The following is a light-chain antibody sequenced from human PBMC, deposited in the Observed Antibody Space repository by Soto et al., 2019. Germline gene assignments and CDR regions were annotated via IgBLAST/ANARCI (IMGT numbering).Light chain of an antibody. J-gene: IGKJ1*01. CDR1: QSVSSC. CDR2: DAS. V-gene: IGKV3D-15*01. Sequence: EILLTQSPGTLSLSPGGRATLSCRASQSVSSCLAWYQQIPGQAPRLLIYDASTRAAGIPARFSGSGSGTEFTLTISSLQSEDFAVYYCQQYNNWPRTFGQGTKVDIK. CDR3: QQYNNWPRT.